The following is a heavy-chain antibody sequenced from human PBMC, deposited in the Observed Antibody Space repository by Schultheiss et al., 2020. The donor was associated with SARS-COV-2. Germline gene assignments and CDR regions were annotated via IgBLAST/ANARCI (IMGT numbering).Heavy chain of an antibody. CDR1: GFTFSTYS. J-gene: IGHJ1*01. V-gene: IGHV3-38*02. CDR3: ASTGSGVLKRYFQH. CDR2: ISGGST. Sequence: GGSLRLSCAASGFTFSTYSMNWVRQAPGKGLEWVSSISGGSTYYADSRKGRFTISRDNSKNTLYLQMNSLRAEDTAVYYCASTGSGVLKRYFQHWGQGTLVTVSS. D-gene: IGHD1-26*01.